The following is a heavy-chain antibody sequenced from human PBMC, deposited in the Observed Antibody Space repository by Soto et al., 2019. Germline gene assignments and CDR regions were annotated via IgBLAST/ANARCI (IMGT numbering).Heavy chain of an antibody. J-gene: IGHJ6*02. CDR3: ARXGTYSSLPLYYYYGMDV. CDR2: IYPGDSDT. CDR1: GYSFTIYW. D-gene: IGHD6-6*01. V-gene: IGHV5-51*01. Sequence: GESLKISCKGSGYSFTIYWIGWVRQMPGKGLEWMGIIYPGDSDTRYSPSFQGQVTISADKSISTAYLQWSSLKASDTAMYYCARXGTYSSLPLYYYYGMDVWGQGTTVTVSS.